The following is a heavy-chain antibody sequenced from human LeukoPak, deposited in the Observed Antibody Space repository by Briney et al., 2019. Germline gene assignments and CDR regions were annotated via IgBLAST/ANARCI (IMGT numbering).Heavy chain of an antibody. CDR3: ARIAYHDSSGYYYDFDY. J-gene: IGHJ4*02. Sequence: SETLSLTCTVSGYSITRGYYWGWIRQAPGKGLEWIASIYHTGITYYNPSLRSRVTISLDTSKNQFSLKLSSVTAADTAVYYCARIAYHDSSGYYYDFDYWGQGTLSTVS. V-gene: IGHV4-38-2*02. CDR2: IYHTGIT. D-gene: IGHD3-22*01. CDR1: GYSITRGYY.